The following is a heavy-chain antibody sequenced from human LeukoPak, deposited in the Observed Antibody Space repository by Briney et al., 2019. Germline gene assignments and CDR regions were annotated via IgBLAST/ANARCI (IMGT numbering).Heavy chain of an antibody. CDR3: ARQIRDYDIIKPKNIKDY. CDR1: GGSISSSSYY. Sequence: SETLSLTCTVSGGSISSSSYYWGWIRQPPGKGLEWIVSIYYSGSTYYNPSLKSRVTISVDTSKNQFSLKLSSVTAADTAVYYCARQIRDYDIIKPKNIKDYWGQGTLVTVSS. V-gene: IGHV4-39*01. J-gene: IGHJ4*02. CDR2: IYYSGST. D-gene: IGHD3-9*01.